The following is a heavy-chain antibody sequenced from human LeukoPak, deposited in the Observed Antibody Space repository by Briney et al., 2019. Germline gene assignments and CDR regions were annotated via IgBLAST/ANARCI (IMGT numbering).Heavy chain of an antibody. CDR3: SREDY. J-gene: IGHJ4*02. Sequence: GASVKVSCKASGYTFTVYYVYWVRQAPGQGPEWVGWINPNSGGTTYQGRVTMTRDTSISTVYMELSRLTSDDTAVYYCSREDYWGQGTLVTVSS. CDR1: GYTFTVYY. CDR2: INPNSGGT. V-gene: IGHV1-2*02.